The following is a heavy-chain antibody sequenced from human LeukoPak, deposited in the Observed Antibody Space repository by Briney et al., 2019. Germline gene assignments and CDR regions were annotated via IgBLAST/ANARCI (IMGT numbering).Heavy chain of an antibody. CDR2: IYYSGTT. CDR1: GGSLSSGGYY. CDR3: ARAGGRYCSSTSCYFDY. V-gene: IGHV4-31*03. D-gene: IGHD2-2*01. J-gene: IGHJ4*02. Sequence: SQTLSLTCTVSGGSLSSGGYYWSWIRQHPGKGLEWIGYIYYSGTTYYNPSLKSRVTISVDTSKNQFSLKLSSVTAADTAVYYCARAGGRYCSSTSCYFDYWGQGTLVTVSS.